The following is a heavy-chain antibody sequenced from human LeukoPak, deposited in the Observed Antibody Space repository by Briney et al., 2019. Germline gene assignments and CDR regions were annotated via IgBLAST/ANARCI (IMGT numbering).Heavy chain of an antibody. CDR2: INPSGGST. J-gene: IGHJ4*02. CDR1: GYTFTSYY. Sequence: GASVKVSFTASGYTFTSYYMHSVRQAPGQGREWMGIINPSGGSTSYAQKFQGRVTKTRDTFINTAYMEFSSLRSDDTAVYYFARLVVGFGELLDYWGQGTLVIVSS. V-gene: IGHV1-46*01. CDR3: ARLVVGFGELLDY. D-gene: IGHD3-10*01.